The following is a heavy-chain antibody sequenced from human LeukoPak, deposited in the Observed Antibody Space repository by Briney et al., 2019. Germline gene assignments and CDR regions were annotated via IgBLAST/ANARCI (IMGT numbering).Heavy chain of an antibody. Sequence: SETLSLTCTVSGGSISSSGYYWSWIRQHPGKGLEWIGYIYYSGSTYYNPSLKSRVTISVDTSKNQFSLKLSSVTATDTAVYYCARVTVDDYVWGSLDYWGQGTLVTVSS. V-gene: IGHV4-31*03. J-gene: IGHJ4*02. D-gene: IGHD3-16*01. CDR1: GGSISSSGYY. CDR2: IYYSGST. CDR3: ARVTVDDYVWGSLDY.